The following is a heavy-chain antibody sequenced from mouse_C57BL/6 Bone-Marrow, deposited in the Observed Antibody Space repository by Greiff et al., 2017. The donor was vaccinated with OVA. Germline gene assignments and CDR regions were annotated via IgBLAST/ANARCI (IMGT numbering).Heavy chain of an antibody. Sequence: EVKLVESGGGLVQPGGSLKLSCAASGFTFSDYYMYWVRQTPEKRLEWVAYISNGGGSTYYPDTVKGRFTISRDTAKNTLYLQMSRLKSEDTAMYYCARPPPGDSNYLAWFAYGGQGTLATASA. D-gene: IGHD2-5*01. CDR1: GFTFSDYY. CDR3: ARPPPGDSNYLAWFAY. J-gene: IGHJ3*01. CDR2: ISNGGGST. V-gene: IGHV5-12*01.